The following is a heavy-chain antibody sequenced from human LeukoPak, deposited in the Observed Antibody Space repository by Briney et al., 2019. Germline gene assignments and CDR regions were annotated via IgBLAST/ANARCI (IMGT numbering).Heavy chain of an antibody. Sequence: GSLGLSCAASGFTFSIYAMHWVRQAPGKGLEWVAVISYDGSNEYYADSVKGRFTISRDNSKNTLYLQMNSLRAEDTAVYYCARSPLDSGSYAFDYWGQGTLVTVSS. D-gene: IGHD1-26*01. CDR3: ARSPLDSGSYAFDY. CDR1: GFTFSIYA. V-gene: IGHV3-30-3*01. J-gene: IGHJ4*02. CDR2: ISYDGSNE.